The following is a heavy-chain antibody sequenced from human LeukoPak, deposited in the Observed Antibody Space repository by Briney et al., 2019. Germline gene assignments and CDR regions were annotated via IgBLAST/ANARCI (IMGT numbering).Heavy chain of an antibody. CDR2: IYHSGST. CDR1: GGSISSYY. D-gene: IGHD3-3*01. J-gene: IGHJ4*02. CDR3: AKGHAARFWSG. V-gene: IGHV4-59*12. Sequence: SETLSLTCTVSGGSISSYYWSWIRQPPGKGLEWIGTIYHSGSTYYNPSLKSRVTISVGTSKNQFSLKLSSVTAEDTAVYYCAKGHAARFWSGWGQGTLVTVSS.